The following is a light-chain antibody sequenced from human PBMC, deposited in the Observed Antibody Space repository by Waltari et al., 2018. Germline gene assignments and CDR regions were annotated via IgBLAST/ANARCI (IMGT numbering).Light chain of an antibody. V-gene: IGLV2-23*02. CDR2: WVS. J-gene: IGLJ1*01. CDR3: CSYAGGSAFV. CDR1: SSAVASYNL. Sequence: QSALTQPASVSGSPGHSTTISCPGTSSAVASYNLVSWYQHRPGKAPKLIIYWVSKRPSGVSNRFSGSKSGNTASLTISGLRTEDEADYYCCSYAGGSAFVFGTGTKITVL.